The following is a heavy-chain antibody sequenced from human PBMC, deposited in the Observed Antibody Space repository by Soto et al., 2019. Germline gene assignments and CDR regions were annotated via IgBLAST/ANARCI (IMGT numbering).Heavy chain of an antibody. CDR2: IYHSGST. V-gene: IGHV4-4*02. J-gene: IGHJ4*02. CDR3: ARAPHPMTTVTLPFDY. CDR1: GGSISSSNW. Sequence: QVQLQESGPGLVKPSGTLSLTCAVSGGSISSSNWWSWVRQPPGKGLEWIGEIYHSGSTNYNPSLTRRVTISVDKSKNQFSLKLSSVTAADTAVYYCARAPHPMTTVTLPFDYWGQGTLVTVSS. D-gene: IGHD4-17*01.